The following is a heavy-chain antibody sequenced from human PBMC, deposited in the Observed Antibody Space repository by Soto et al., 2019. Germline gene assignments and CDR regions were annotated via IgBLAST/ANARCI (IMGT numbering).Heavy chain of an antibody. CDR2: SSPRGDTI. V-gene: IGHV3-48*02. J-gene: IGHJ4*02. Sequence: GGSLRLSCVASGFSLANYPMNWVRQTPGKGLEWISYSSPRGDTIYYADSVEGRFTISRDNARNSLSLHMSSLRDEDSALYYCAKGPHTNVGWPYYFESWGQGVPVPVSS. CDR1: GFSLANYP. D-gene: IGHD6-19*01. CDR3: AKGPHTNVGWPYYFES.